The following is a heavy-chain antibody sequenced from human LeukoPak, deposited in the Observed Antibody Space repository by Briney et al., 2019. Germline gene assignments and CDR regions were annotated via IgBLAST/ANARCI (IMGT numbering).Heavy chain of an antibody. D-gene: IGHD3-10*01. CDR1: GFTFSNYA. CDR3: ARVGPLATRSAGHYYFDL. V-gene: IGHV3-23*01. Sequence: AGSLRLSCAASGFTFSNYAMSWVRRAPGKGLDWFSTVSDKGDATAHADSVKGRFTISRDNAKNTLSLLMNILRAEDTAVYYCARVGPLATRSAGHYYFDLWGRRTPVTVSS. CDR2: VSDKGDAT. J-gene: IGHJ2*01.